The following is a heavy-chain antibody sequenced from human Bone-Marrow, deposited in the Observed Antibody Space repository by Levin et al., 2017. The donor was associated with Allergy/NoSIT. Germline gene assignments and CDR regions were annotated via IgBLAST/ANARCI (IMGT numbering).Heavy chain of an antibody. CDR3: ARQAPFVVVPVAMFAGRAFDI. CDR1: GGSINSFY. D-gene: IGHD2-2*01. V-gene: IGHV4-59*01. CDR2: IFDTGTT. J-gene: IGHJ3*02. Sequence: SQTLSLTCTVSGGSINSFYWNWIRQPPGKGLEWIGYIFDTGTTNYNPSLKSRVTISLATSKRRFSLRLTSVTAADTAMYYCARQAPFVVVPVAMFAGRAFDIWGQGTMVTVSS.